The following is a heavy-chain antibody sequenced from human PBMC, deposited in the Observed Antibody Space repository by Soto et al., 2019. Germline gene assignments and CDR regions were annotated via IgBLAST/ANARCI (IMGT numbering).Heavy chain of an antibody. CDR1: GGSISSSNW. CDR3: ARDGSSGWPGSYYFDY. Sequence: QVQLQESGPGLVKPSGTLSLTCAVSGGSISSSNWWSWVRQPPGKGLEWIGEIYHSGSTNYNPSLKSRVNITINQVQDQFPPKASSFAGAGKAREYCARDGSSGWPGSYYFDYWGQGTLVTVSS. V-gene: IGHV4-4*02. CDR2: IYHSGST. J-gene: IGHJ4*02. D-gene: IGHD6-19*01.